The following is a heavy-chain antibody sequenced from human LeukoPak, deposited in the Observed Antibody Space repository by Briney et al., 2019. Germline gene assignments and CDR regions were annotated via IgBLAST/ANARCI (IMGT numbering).Heavy chain of an antibody. J-gene: IGHJ4*02. CDR3: ARLWSGYRPPDY. Sequence: PSETLSLTCTVAGASISSGSYYWGWIRQPPGKGLEWIGSIYYSGNTYYNLSLKSRVTITVDTSKNQISLQLVSVNGPDTAVYYCARLWSGYRPPDYWGQGTLATVSS. D-gene: IGHD3-3*01. CDR2: IYYSGNT. V-gene: IGHV4-39*01. CDR1: GASISSGSYY.